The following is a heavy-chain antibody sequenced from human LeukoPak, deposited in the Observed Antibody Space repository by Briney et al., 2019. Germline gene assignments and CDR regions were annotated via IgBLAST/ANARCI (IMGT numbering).Heavy chain of an antibody. CDR1: GFTFSSYE. D-gene: IGHD2-15*01. Sequence: GGPLRLSCAASGFTFSSYEMNWVRQAPGKGLEWVSYISSRDTSTSYADSVKGRFTISRDNAKNSLYLQMNSLRAEDTAVYYCARDSGYCSGGTCNHFDYWGQGTLVTVSA. J-gene: IGHJ4*02. CDR2: ISSRDTST. V-gene: IGHV3-48*03. CDR3: ARDSGYCSGGTCNHFDY.